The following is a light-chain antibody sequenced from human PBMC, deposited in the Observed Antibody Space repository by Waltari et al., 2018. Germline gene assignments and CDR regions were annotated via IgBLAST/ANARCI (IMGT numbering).Light chain of an antibody. Sequence: SYVLTQPPSVSVAPGQTARTPCRGNDLGTRSVHWYQQKPGQAPVLVVFDDSDRPSGIPERFSGSNSANTATLTISRVEAGDEADYYCHVWDTKTDHVVFGGGTKLTVL. CDR2: DDS. V-gene: IGLV3-21*02. CDR3: HVWDTKTDHVV. J-gene: IGLJ2*01. CDR1: DLGTRS.